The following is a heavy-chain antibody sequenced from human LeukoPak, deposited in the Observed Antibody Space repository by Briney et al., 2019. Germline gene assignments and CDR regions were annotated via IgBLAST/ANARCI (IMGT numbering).Heavy chain of an antibody. CDR1: GYTFTSYY. V-gene: IGHV1-46*01. Sequence: VASVKVSCKASGYTFTSYYIHWVRQAPGQGLEWMGRINPSGEITTYAQKFQGRVSMTRDMSTSTVYMALSSLRSEDTAVYYCARGYEVGSYDYWGQGTLVTVSS. D-gene: IGHD1-26*01. CDR3: ARGYEVGSYDY. CDR2: INPSGEIT. J-gene: IGHJ4*02.